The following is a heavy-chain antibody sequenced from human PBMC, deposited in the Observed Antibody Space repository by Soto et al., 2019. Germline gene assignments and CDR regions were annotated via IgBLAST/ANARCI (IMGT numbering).Heavy chain of an antibody. V-gene: IGHV4-30-4*01. CDR1: GGSISSGDYY. Sequence: SETLSLTCTVSGGSISSGDYYWSWIRQPPGKGLEWIGYIYYSGSTYYNPSLKSRVTISVDTSKNQFSLKLSSVTAADTAVYYCARGFPYCSSTTCYPLVDYWGQGTLVTVS. D-gene: IGHD2-2*01. CDR3: ARGFPYCSSTTCYPLVDY. CDR2: IYYSGST. J-gene: IGHJ4*02.